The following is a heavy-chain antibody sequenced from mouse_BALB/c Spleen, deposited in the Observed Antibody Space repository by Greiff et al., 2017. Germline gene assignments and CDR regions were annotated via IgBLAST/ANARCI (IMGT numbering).Heavy chain of an antibody. D-gene: IGHD1-1*01. Sequence: VQLQQSGPELVKPGASVKMSCKASGYTFTSYVMHWVKQKPGQGLEWIGYINPYNDGTKYNEKFKGKATLTSDKSSSTAYMELSSLTSEDSAVYYCAREFYYYGSSYVRHAMDYWGQGTSVTVSS. J-gene: IGHJ4*01. CDR1: GYTFTSYV. CDR3: AREFYYYGSSYVRHAMDY. CDR2: INPYNDGT. V-gene: IGHV1-14*01.